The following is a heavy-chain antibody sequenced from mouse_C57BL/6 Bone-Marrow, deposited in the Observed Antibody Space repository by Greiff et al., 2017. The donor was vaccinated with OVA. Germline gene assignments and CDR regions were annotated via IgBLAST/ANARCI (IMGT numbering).Heavy chain of an antibody. CDR3: ARGENYFDD. Sequence: EVQLVESGPVLVKPGASVKMSCKASGYTFTDYYMNWVKQSHGKSLEWIGDINPYNGGTSYNQKFKGKATLTVDKSSSTAYMELNSLTSEDSAVYYCARGENYFDDWGKGTTLTVSS. V-gene: IGHV1-19*01. CDR2: INPYNGGT. J-gene: IGHJ2*01. CDR1: GYTFTDYY.